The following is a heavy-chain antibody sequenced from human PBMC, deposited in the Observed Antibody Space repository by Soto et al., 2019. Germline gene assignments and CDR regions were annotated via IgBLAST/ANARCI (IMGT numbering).Heavy chain of an antibody. D-gene: IGHD4-17*01. J-gene: IGHJ6*03. CDR1: GYTFTSYA. CDR3: ARDLATVTTWGYYYMDV. V-gene: IGHV1-3*01. CDR2: INAGNGNT. Sequence: GASVKVSCKASGYTFTSYAMNWVRQAPGQRLEWMGWINAGNGNTKYSQKFQGRVTITRDTSASTAYMELSSLRSEDTAVYYCARDLATVTTWGYYYMDVWGKGTTVTVSS.